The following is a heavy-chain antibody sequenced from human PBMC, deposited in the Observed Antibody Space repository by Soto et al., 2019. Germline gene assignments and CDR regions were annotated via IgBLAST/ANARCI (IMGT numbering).Heavy chain of an antibody. CDR2: IYYSGST. CDR3: ARVKGPGWFDP. J-gene: IGHJ5*02. V-gene: IGHV4-59*01. Sequence: PSETLSLTCTVSGGSISSYYWSWIRQPPGKGLEWIGYIYYSGSTNYNPSLKSRVTISVDTSKNQFSLKLSSVTAADTAVYYCARVKGPGWFDPWGQGTLVTAPQ. CDR1: GGSISSYY.